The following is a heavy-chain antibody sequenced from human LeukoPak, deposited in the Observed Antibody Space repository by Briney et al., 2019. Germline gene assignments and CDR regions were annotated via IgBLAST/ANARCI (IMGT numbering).Heavy chain of an antibody. D-gene: IGHD6-13*01. CDR2: IYYSGST. V-gene: IGHV4-59*01. J-gene: IGHJ6*03. CDR1: GGSISSYY. Sequence: SETLSLTCTVSGGSISSYYWSWIRQPPGKGLEWIGYIYYSGSTNYSPFLKSRVTISVDTSKNQFSLKLSSVTAADTAVYYCARVGYSSSWDYYYYYMDVWGKGTTVTISS. CDR3: ARVGYSSSWDYYYYYMDV.